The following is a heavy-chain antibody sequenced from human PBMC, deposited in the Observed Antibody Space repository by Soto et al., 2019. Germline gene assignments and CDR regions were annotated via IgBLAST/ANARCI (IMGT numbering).Heavy chain of an antibody. J-gene: IGHJ4*02. Sequence: GGSLRLSCAASGFTFSSYWMSWVRQAPGKGLEWVANIKQDGSEKYYVGSVKGRFTISRDNAKNSLYLQMNSLRAEDTAVYYCARGPDVSDYDFWSGYYLFDYWGQGTLVTVSS. CDR2: IKQDGSEK. CDR3: ARGPDVSDYDFWSGYYLFDY. CDR1: GFTFSSYW. V-gene: IGHV3-7*03. D-gene: IGHD3-3*01.